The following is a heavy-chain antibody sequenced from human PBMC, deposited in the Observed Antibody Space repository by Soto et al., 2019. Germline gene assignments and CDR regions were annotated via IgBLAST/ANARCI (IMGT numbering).Heavy chain of an antibody. CDR1: GYTFLNFG. J-gene: IGHJ5*02. Sequence: QVQLVQSGPEVKKPGASVKVSCKASGYTFLNFGINWVRQAPGQGLEWMGGIQTDTGHPNVAPKFEDRVTMSTDTSTAAAYMEIRSLRSGDTATYYCAKDRGYGYRFDPWGQGSLVSVSS. D-gene: IGHD3-16*01. CDR2: IQTDTGHP. CDR3: AKDRGYGYRFDP. V-gene: IGHV1-18*01.